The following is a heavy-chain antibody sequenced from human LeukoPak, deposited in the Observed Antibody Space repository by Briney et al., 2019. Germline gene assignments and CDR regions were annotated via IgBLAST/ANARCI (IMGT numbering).Heavy chain of an antibody. CDR2: IYTSGST. CDR1: GGSISSYY. V-gene: IGHV4-4*09. J-gene: IGHJ5*02. D-gene: IGHD3-16*01. CDR3: ARGDPLEVWGGTWFDP. Sequence: SETLSLTCTVSGGSISSYYWSWIRQPPGKGLEWIGYIYTSGSTNYNPSLKSRVTISVDTSKNQFSLKLSSVTAADTAVYYCARGDPLEVWGGTWFDPWGQGTLVTVSS.